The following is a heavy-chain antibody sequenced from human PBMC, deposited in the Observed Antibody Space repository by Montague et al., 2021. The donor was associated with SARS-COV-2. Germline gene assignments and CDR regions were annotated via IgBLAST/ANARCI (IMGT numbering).Heavy chain of an antibody. D-gene: IGHD2-15*01. CDR1: GFSLSTHGVC. Sequence: PALVKPTQTLTLTCTVSGFSLSTHGVCVTWIRQPPGGALEWLSRIDWDGATHYKPSLKTRLTLSQDTSKNHVVLTVTNVDPADTATYYCARMECGTVSSPDFRGHGIKVTVSS. V-gene: IGHV2-70*11. CDR2: IDWDGAT. CDR3: ARMECGTVSSPDF. J-gene: IGHJ4*01.